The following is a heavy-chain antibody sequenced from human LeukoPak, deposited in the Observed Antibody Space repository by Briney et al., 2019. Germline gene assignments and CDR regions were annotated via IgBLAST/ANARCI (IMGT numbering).Heavy chain of an antibody. CDR1: GFTFSSSW. Sequence: GRSLSLSCAASGFTFSSSWMAWVRQAPGKGPEWVANIKQDGSEKYYVDSVKVRFTISRDNAKNSLYLQMNSLRAEDTAMYYCARDDGGSLDIWGQGTMVTVSS. D-gene: IGHD1-26*01. CDR3: ARDDGGSLDI. V-gene: IGHV3-7*05. J-gene: IGHJ3*02. CDR2: IKQDGSEK.